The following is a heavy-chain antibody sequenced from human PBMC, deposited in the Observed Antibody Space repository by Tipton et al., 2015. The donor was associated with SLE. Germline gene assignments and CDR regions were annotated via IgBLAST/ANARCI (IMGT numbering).Heavy chain of an antibody. CDR3: ARDSKWEPRNY. J-gene: IGHJ4*02. Sequence: SLRLSCAASGFTFSSYWMSWVRKAPGKGLEWVANIKQDGSEKYYVDSVKGRFTISRDNAKNSLFLQMNSLRAEDTAVYYCARDSKWEPRNYWGQGTLVTVSS. D-gene: IGHD1-26*01. V-gene: IGHV3-7*01. CDR1: GFTFSSYW. CDR2: IKQDGSEK.